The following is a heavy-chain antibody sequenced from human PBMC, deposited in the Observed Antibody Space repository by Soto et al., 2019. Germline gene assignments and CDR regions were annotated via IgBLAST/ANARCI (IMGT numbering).Heavy chain of an antibody. CDR3: AGKYCSSTSCYNGYYYGMDV. CDR1: GGTFSSYA. Sequence: SSVKVSCKASGGTFSSYAISWVRQAPGQGLEWMGGIIPIFGTANYAQKFQGRVTITADESTSTAYMELSSLRSEDTAVYYCAGKYCSSTSCYNGYYYGMDVWGQGTTVTVSS. CDR2: IIPIFGTA. J-gene: IGHJ6*02. D-gene: IGHD2-2*02. V-gene: IGHV1-69*13.